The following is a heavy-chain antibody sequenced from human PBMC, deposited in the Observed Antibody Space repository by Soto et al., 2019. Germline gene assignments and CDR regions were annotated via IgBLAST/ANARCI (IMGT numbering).Heavy chain of an antibody. Sequence: QVQLVQSGAEVKKPGASVKVSCKASGYTFTSYGISWVRQAPGQGLEWMGWISAYNGNTNYAQKLQGRVTMTTDTATSTAYMGLRSLRSEDTAVYYCARGGRWFGELWAPYYDYGMDLWGPGTTVTVSS. CDR1: GYTFTSYG. V-gene: IGHV1-18*01. CDR2: ISAYNGNT. J-gene: IGHJ6*02. CDR3: ARGGRWFGELWAPYYDYGMDL. D-gene: IGHD3-10*01.